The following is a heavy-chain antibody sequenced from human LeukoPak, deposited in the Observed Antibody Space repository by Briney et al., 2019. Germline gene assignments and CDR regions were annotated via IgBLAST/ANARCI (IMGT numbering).Heavy chain of an antibody. Sequence: PGGSLRLSCAASRFTVSSNYMSWVRQAPGKGLEWVSVIYSGGSTYYADSVKGRFTISRDNSKNTLYLQMNSLRAEDTAVYYCARENVKVLYGMDVWGQGTTVTVSS. CDR2: IYSGGST. CDR1: RFTVSSNY. J-gene: IGHJ6*02. D-gene: IGHD3-10*01. CDR3: ARENVKVLYGMDV. V-gene: IGHV3-66*01.